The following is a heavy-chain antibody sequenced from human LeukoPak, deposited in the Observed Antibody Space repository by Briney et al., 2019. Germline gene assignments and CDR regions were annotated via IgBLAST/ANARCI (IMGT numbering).Heavy chain of an antibody. J-gene: IGHJ4*02. CDR3: ARDRLYYYDSSGYLGTFDY. Sequence: GGSLRLSCAASGFTFSSYSMNWVRQAPGKGLEWVSSISSSSSYIYYADSVKGRFTISRDNAKNSLYLQMDSLRAEDTAVYYCARDRLYYYDSSGYLGTFDYWGQGTLVTVSS. V-gene: IGHV3-21*01. CDR1: GFTFSSYS. D-gene: IGHD3-22*01. CDR2: ISSSSSYI.